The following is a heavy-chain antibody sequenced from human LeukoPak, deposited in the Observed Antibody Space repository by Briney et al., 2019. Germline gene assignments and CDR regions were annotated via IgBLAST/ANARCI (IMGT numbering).Heavy chain of an antibody. Sequence: SVKVSCKASGYSFTSYGISWVRQAPGQGLEWMGRIIPILGIANYAQKFQGRVTITADKSTSTAYMELSSLRSEDTAVYYCARDYQGSVDYWGQGTLVTVSS. CDR1: GYSFTSYG. CDR3: ARDYQGSVDY. CDR2: IIPILGIA. J-gene: IGHJ4*02. V-gene: IGHV1-69*04. D-gene: IGHD2-2*01.